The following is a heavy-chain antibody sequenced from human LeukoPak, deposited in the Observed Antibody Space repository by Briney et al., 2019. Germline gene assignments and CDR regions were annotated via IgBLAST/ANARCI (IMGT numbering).Heavy chain of an antibody. CDR3: TREALTYGYYDY. V-gene: IGHV3-7*01. CDR1: GFTFSSHW. CDR2: INEDGTGK. J-gene: IGHJ4*02. D-gene: IGHD5-18*01. Sequence: GGSLRLSCVGSGFTFSSHWMSWVRQAPGKGLEWVANINEDGTGKDYVDSVRGRFTISRDNTKNSVYLQINSLRAEDTAVFYCTREALTYGYYDYWGLGSLVTVSS.